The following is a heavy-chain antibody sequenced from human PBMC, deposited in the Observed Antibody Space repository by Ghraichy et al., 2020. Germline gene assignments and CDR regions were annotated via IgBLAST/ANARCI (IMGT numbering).Heavy chain of an antibody. V-gene: IGHV6-1*01. CDR3: SRDPGIPGHAMDF. Sequence: SQTLSLTCAISGDGVSSNSAAWNWLRQSPSRGLEWLGRTYYRSKWYNDYAVSVKSRITINPDTSKNQFSLQLNSVTPEDTAVYYCSRDPGIPGHAMDFWGQGTTVTVSS. CDR2: TYYRSKWYN. CDR1: GDGVSSNSAA. J-gene: IGHJ6*02. D-gene: IGHD3-10*01.